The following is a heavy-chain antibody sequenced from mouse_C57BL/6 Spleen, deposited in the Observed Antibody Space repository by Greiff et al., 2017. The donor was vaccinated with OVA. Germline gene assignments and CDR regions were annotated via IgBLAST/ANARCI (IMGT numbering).Heavy chain of an antibody. CDR1: GYTFPSYW. CDR2: IDPSDSYT. J-gene: IGHJ3*01. CDR3: ARDYGSSYPFAY. D-gene: IGHD1-1*01. V-gene: IGHV1-50*01. Sequence: QVQLQQPGAELVKPGASVKLSCKASGYTFPSYWMQWVKQRPGQGLEWIGEIDPSDSYTNYNQKFKGKATLTVDTSSSTAYMQLSSLTSEDSAVYYCARDYGSSYPFAYWGQGTLVTVSA.